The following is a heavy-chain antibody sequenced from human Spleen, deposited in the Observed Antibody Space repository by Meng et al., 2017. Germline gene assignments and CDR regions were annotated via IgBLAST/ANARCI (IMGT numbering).Heavy chain of an antibody. V-gene: IGHV3-21*01. D-gene: IGHD3-10*01. CDR2: ISSSSSYI. CDR1: GFTFSSYS. CDR3: ARDLVLVRGAPPNY. Sequence: GESLKISCAASGFTFSSYSMNWVRQAPGKELEWVSSISSSSSYIYYADSVKGRFTISRDNAKNSLYLQMNSLRAEDTAVYYCARDLVLVRGAPPNYWGQVTLVTVSS. J-gene: IGHJ4*02.